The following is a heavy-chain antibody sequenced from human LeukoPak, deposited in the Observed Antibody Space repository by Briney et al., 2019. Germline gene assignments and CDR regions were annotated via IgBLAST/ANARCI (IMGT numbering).Heavy chain of an antibody. CDR3: AREGYYGSGSYYVKGALDY. V-gene: IGHV3-48*04. Sequence: GGSLRLSCAASGFTFSSYGMHWVRQAPGKGLEWVSYISSSCSTIYYADSVKGRFTISRDNAKNSLYLQMNSLRAEDTAVYYCAREGYYGSGSYYVKGALDYWGQGTLVTVSS. CDR2: ISSSCSTI. J-gene: IGHJ4*02. D-gene: IGHD3-10*01. CDR1: GFTFSSYG.